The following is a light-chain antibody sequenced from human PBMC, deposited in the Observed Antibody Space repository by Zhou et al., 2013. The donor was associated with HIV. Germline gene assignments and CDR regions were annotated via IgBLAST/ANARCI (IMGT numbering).Light chain of an antibody. Sequence: DIQLTQSPSSLSALVGDRVTITCRTSQTITTSLNWYQQKPGKAPRLLIHSTSTLETGVPSRFSAIGSGAHFALTISSLDPEDFATYYCQQYKTYPLTFGGGTKVE. CDR3: QQYKTYPLT. V-gene: IGKV1-39*01. CDR2: STS. J-gene: IGKJ4*01. CDR1: QTITTS.